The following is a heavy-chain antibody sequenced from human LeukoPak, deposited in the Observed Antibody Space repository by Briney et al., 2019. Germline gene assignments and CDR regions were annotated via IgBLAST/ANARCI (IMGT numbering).Heavy chain of an antibody. V-gene: IGHV4-4*09. D-gene: IGHD3-10*01. J-gene: IGHJ1*01. CDR3: ARHGYYFGSGSYFQH. Sequence: SETLSLTCTVSGDSISSYYWSWIRQTPGKGLEWIGYTHSSGSTNYNPSLKSRVTISVDTSKNQFSLRQISVTAADTAVYYCARHGYYFGSGSYFQHWGQGTLVTVSS. CDR1: GDSISSYY. CDR2: THSSGST.